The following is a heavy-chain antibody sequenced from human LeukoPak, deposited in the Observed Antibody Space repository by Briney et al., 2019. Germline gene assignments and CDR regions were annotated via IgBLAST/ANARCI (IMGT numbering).Heavy chain of an antibody. Sequence: GGSLRLSCAASGFTFSDYYMSWIRQAPGKGLEWVSYISSSGSTIYYADSVKGRFTISRDNSKSTLYLQMNSLRAEDTAVYYCAKGQGAIVVVASPDYWGQGTLVTVSS. CDR1: GFTFSDYY. D-gene: IGHD2-2*01. J-gene: IGHJ4*02. V-gene: IGHV3-11*04. CDR3: AKGQGAIVVVASPDY. CDR2: ISSSGSTI.